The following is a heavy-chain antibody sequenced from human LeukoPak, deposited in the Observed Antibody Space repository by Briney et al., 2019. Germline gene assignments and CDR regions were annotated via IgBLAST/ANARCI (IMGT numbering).Heavy chain of an antibody. D-gene: IGHD1-26*01. CDR2: IRYDGSNK. V-gene: IGHV3-30*02. CDR3: AKDRADSGSFGY. J-gene: IGHJ4*02. CDR1: GFTFSSYG. Sequence: GGSLRLACAAYGFTFSSYGMHWVRQAPGKGLEWVAFIRYDGSNKYYADSGKGRFTTSRDNSKNTLYLQMDSLRAEDAAVYYCAKDRADSGSFGYWGQGTLVTVSS.